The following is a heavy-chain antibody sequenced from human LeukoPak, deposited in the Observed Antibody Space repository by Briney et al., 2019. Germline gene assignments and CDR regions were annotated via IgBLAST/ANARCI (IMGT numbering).Heavy chain of an antibody. CDR1: GGSISSYY. D-gene: IGHD3-22*01. CDR2: ISYSGSS. CDR3: ARDHFDSSADSYVGGYYYMDV. J-gene: IGHJ6*03. Sequence: SETLSLTCTVSGGSISSYYWSWIRQPPGKGLEWIGSISYSGSSKYNPSLKRRLTIAVGTPKNQIFLDLSSVTAADTAVYYCARDHFDSSADSYVGGYYYMDVWGKGITVTVSS. V-gene: IGHV4-59*08.